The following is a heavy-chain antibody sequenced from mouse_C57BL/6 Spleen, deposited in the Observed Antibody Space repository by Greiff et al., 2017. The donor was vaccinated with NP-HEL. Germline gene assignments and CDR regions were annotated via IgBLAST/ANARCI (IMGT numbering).Heavy chain of an antibody. Sequence: QVQLQQPGAELVKPGASVKMSCKASGYTFTSYWITWVKQRPGQGLEWIGDIYPGSGSTNYNEKFKSKATLTVDTSSSTAYMQLSSLTSEDSAVYYCAREAIYYGSSSYFDVWGTGTTVTVSS. V-gene: IGHV1-55*01. D-gene: IGHD1-1*01. CDR3: AREAIYYGSSSYFDV. CDR2: IYPGSGST. J-gene: IGHJ1*03. CDR1: GYTFTSYW.